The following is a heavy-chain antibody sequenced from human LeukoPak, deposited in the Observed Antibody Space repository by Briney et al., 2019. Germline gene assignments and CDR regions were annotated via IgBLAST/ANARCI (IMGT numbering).Heavy chain of an antibody. CDR3: AREVVSIPSYFDS. CDR1: GFTFSSYA. CDR2: ISGSGGST. J-gene: IGHJ4*02. Sequence: GGSLRLSCAASGFTFSSYAMSWVRQAPGKGLEWVSAISGSGGSTYYAESVRGRFTISRDNSKNTLYLLMNSLIPEDTAVYYCAREVVSIPSYFDSWDQGTLVTVSS. V-gene: IGHV3-23*01. D-gene: IGHD2-21*01.